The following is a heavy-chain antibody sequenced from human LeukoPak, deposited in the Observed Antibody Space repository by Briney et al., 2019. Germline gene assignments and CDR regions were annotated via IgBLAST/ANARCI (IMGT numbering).Heavy chain of an antibody. V-gene: IGHV3-13*01. CDR2: IGTAGDT. J-gene: IGHJ4*02. CDR1: GFTFSSYS. Sequence: GGSLRLSCAASGFTFSSYSMNWVRQAPGKGLEWVSAIGTAGDTYYPGSVKGRFTISRENAKNSLYLQMNSLGAGDTAVYYCARGYGGNSVDYWGQGTLVTVSS. D-gene: IGHD4-23*01. CDR3: ARGYGGNSVDY.